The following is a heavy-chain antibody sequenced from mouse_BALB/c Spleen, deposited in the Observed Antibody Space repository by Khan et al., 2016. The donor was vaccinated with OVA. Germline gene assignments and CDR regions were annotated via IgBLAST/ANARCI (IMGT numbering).Heavy chain of an antibody. CDR3: ARDRIDY. CDR2: ITPTSGYT. Sequence: QIQLVQSGAELAKPGASVKMSCKASGYTFTSYWMHWIKQRPGQGLEWIGYITPTSGYTDYNQKFKDKATLTADKSSSTAYMQLNSLTSDDSAVYYCARDRIDYWGQGTTLTVSS. J-gene: IGHJ2*01. CDR1: GYTFTSYW. V-gene: IGHV1-7*01.